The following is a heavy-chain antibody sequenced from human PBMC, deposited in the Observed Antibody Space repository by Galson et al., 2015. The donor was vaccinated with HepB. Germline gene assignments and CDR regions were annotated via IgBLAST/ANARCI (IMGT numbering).Heavy chain of an antibody. J-gene: IGHJ5*02. CDR3: AKIQRIEAAFSNCFDP. Sequence: SLRLSCAASGFSFSSYAMSWVRQAPGKGLEWVSAISSSGANTYYADSVKGRFAISRDNSKNTLSLQMNSLRAEDTAVYYCAKIQRIEAAFSNCFDPWGQGTLVTVSS. CDR1: GFSFSSYA. V-gene: IGHV3-23*01. D-gene: IGHD6-13*01. CDR2: ISSSGANT.